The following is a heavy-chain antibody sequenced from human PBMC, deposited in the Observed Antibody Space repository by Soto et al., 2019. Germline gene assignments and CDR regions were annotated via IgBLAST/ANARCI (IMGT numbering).Heavy chain of an antibody. J-gene: IGHJ5*02. CDR1: GGYISSYY. CDR2: IYYSGST. Sequence: QVQLQESGPGLVKPSETLSITCTVSGGYISSYYWSWIRQPPGKGLEWIGYIYYSGSTNYNPSLKSRVTISVDTSNNQFSLKLSSVTAADTAVYYCARTSRVYNWFDPWGQGTLVVVSS. CDR3: ARTSRVYNWFDP. V-gene: IGHV4-59*08. D-gene: IGHD2-8*01.